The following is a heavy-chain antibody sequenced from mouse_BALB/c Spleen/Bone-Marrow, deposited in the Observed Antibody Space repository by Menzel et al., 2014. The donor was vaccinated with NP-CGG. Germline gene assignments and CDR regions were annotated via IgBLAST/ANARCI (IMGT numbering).Heavy chain of an antibody. CDR1: GYTFTSYW. Sequence: QVQLQQSGAELAKPGASVKMSCKASGYTFTSYWMHWVKQRPGQGLEWIGYINPSTGYTEYNQKFKDKATLTADKSSSTAYMQLSSLTSEDTEVYYCARQITTVDYAMDYWGQGTSVTVSS. D-gene: IGHD1-1*01. CDR3: ARQITTVDYAMDY. CDR2: INPSTGYT. V-gene: IGHV1-7*01. J-gene: IGHJ4*01.